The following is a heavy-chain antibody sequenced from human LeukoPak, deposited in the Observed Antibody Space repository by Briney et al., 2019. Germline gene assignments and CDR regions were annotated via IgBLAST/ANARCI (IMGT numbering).Heavy chain of an antibody. D-gene: IGHD2-21*02. V-gene: IGHV1-18*01. CDR3: ARSTFCADDCPNWFDP. J-gene: IGHJ5*02. CDR1: GYTFTTYG. Sequence: ALVTVSCKASGYTFTTYGISWVRQAPGQGLEWVGWISGYSGNTNYAQNVQGRVNMTTDTSTSTAYMELRSLTSDDTAVYYCARSTFCADDCPNWFDPWGQGTLVTVSS. CDR2: ISGYSGNT.